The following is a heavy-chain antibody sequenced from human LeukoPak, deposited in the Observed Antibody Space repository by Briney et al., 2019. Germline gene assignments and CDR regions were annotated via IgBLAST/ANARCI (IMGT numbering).Heavy chain of an antibody. CDR1: GFSFSSYA. V-gene: IGHV3-23*01. CDR3: ARELSYYGMDV. Sequence: GGSLRLSCAASGFSFSSYAMSWVRQVPGKGLEWISSFSGHTGDTYYADSVKGRFTISRDNAKNSLYLQMNSLRAEDTAVYYCARELSYYGMDVWGQGTTVTVSS. J-gene: IGHJ6*02. CDR2: FSGHTGDT. D-gene: IGHD3-10*01.